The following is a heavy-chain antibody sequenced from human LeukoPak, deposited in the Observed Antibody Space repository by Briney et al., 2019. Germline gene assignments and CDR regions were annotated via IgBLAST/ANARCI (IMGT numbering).Heavy chain of an antibody. Sequence: PSETLSLTCTVSGGSISSYYWSWIRQPPGQGLEWIGYIYYSGSTNYNPSLKSRVTISVDTSKNQFSLKLSSVTAADTAVYYCARGLYDILTGYYTDYWGRGTLVTVSS. V-gene: IGHV4-59*08. CDR2: IYYSGST. D-gene: IGHD3-9*01. CDR3: ARGLYDILTGYYTDY. CDR1: GGSISSYY. J-gene: IGHJ4*02.